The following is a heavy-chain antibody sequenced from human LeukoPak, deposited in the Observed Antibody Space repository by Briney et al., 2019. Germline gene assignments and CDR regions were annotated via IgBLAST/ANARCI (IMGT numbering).Heavy chain of an antibody. V-gene: IGHV3-33*01. CDR2: IWYDGSNK. Sequence: GGSLRLSCAASGFTFSSYGMHWARQAPGKGLEWVAVIWYDGSNKYYADSVKGRFTISRDNSKNTLYLQMNSLRAEDTAVYYCARDALRYCSGGSCYYFDYWGQGTLVTVSS. D-gene: IGHD2-15*01. J-gene: IGHJ4*02. CDR1: GFTFSSYG. CDR3: ARDALRYCSGGSCYYFDY.